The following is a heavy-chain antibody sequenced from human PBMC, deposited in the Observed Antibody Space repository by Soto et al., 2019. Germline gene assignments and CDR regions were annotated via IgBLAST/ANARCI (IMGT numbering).Heavy chain of an antibody. V-gene: IGHV3-49*03. Sequence: SLRLSCTASGFTFGDYAMSWSRQAPGKGLEWVGFIRSKAYGGTTEYAASVKGRFTISRDDSKSIAYLQMNSLKTEDTAVYYCTRDLPRTYYYDSSGYRPFDYWGQGTLVTVSS. CDR1: GFTFGDYA. CDR2: IRSKAYGGTT. J-gene: IGHJ4*02. D-gene: IGHD3-22*01. CDR3: TRDLPRTYYYDSSGYRPFDY.